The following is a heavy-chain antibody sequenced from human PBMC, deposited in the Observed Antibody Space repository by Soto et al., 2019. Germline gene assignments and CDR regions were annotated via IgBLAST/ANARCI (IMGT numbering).Heavy chain of an antibody. CDR1: GFTFSNYA. V-gene: IGHV3-30-3*01. CDR3: ARDSRDTSGYYPGPEDAYFDC. Sequence: QVQLVESGGGVVQPGRSLRLSCAASGFTFSNYALHWVRQAPGKGLEWVSLISYNGFNKYYAVSVKGRFTISRDSSKNTLYLQVNSLRPEDTAVYYCARDSRDTSGYYPGPEDAYFDCWGQGTLVTVSS. J-gene: IGHJ4*02. CDR2: ISYNGFNK. D-gene: IGHD3-22*01.